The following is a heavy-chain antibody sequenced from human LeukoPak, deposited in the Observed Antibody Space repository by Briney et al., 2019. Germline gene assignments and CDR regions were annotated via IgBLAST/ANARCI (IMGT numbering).Heavy chain of an antibody. CDR3: AEVGSGSYYPYYFDY. V-gene: IGHV3-23*01. J-gene: IGHJ4*02. D-gene: IGHD3-10*01. Sequence: GGSLRLSCAASGFTFSSYAMSWVRQAPGKGLEWASAISGSGGSTYYADSVKGRFTISRDNSKNTLYLQMNSLRAEDTAVYYCAEVGSGSYYPYYFDYWGQGTLVTVSS. CDR2: ISGSGGST. CDR1: GFTFSSYA.